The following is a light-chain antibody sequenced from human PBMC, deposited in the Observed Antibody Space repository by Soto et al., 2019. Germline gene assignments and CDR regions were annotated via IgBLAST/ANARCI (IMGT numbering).Light chain of an antibody. CDR2: GAS. CDR1: QSVASSL. CDR3: QQYGSSPIT. Sequence: EVVLTQSPGTLSLSPGERATLSCRASQSVASSLLAWYQQKPGQAPRLLIYGASSRATGSPDRFSGSGSGIDFTLTISRLDPEDFGVYYCQQYGSSPITFGQGTRLEIK. V-gene: IGKV3-20*01. J-gene: IGKJ5*01.